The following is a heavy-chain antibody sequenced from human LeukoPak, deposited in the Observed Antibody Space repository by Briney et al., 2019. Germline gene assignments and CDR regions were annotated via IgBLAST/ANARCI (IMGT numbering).Heavy chain of an antibody. CDR3: ARLEWLGNPYNWFDP. CDR1: GGSISSSSYY. CDR2: IYYSGST. Sequence: SETLSLTCTVPGGSISSSSYYWGWIRQPPGKGLEWTGSIYYSGSTYYNPSLKSRVTISVDTSKNQFSLKLSSVTAADTAVYYCARLEWLGNPYNWFDPWGQGTLVTVSS. V-gene: IGHV4-39*01. D-gene: IGHD6-19*01. J-gene: IGHJ5*02.